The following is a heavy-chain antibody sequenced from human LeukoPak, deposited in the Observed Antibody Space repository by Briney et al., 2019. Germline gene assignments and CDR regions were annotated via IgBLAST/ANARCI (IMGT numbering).Heavy chain of an antibody. D-gene: IGHD1-26*01. CDR2: ISNDGDNK. CDR1: GXTFSAYG. Sequence: GKSLRLSCVASGXTFSAYGMQWVRQAPGKGLEWVAVISNDGDNKYYSNSVKGRFTISRDNAKNSLYLQMNSLRAEDTAVYYCAREGIVGATRVTDSWGQGTLVTVSS. V-gene: IGHV3-30*03. CDR3: AREGIVGATRVTDS. J-gene: IGHJ4*02.